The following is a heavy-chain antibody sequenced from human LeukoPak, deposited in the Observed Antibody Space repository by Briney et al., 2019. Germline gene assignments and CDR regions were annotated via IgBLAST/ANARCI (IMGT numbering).Heavy chain of an antibody. J-gene: IGHJ6*03. Sequence: GGSLRLSCAASGFTFSSYGMHWVRQAPGKGLEWVAFIRYDGSNKYYADSVKGRFTISRDNSKNTLYLQMNSLRAEDTAVYYCARDYYSSSSYLNYYYYYMDVWGKGTTVTVSS. CDR1: GFTFSSYG. CDR3: ARDYYSSSSYLNYYYYYMDV. D-gene: IGHD6-6*01. V-gene: IGHV3-30*02. CDR2: IRYDGSNK.